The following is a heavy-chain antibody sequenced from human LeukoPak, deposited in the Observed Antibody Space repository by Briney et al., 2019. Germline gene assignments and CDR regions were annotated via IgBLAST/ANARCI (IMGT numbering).Heavy chain of an antibody. CDR1: GFTFSSYG. CDR2: ISYDGSNK. Sequence: PGGSLRLSCAASGFTFSSYGMHWVRQAPGKGLEWVAVISYDGSNKYYADSVKGRFTISRDNSKNTLYLQMNSLRDEDTAVYYCARDNAQGHNYYGSGSYDYWGQGTLVTVSS. CDR3: ARDNAQGHNYYGSGSYDY. J-gene: IGHJ4*02. V-gene: IGHV3-30*03. D-gene: IGHD3-10*01.